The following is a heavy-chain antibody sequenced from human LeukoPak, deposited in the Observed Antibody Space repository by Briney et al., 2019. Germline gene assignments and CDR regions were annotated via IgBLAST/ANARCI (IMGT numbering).Heavy chain of an antibody. Sequence: GGSLRLSCAASGFTFSSYWLHWVRQAPGKGLVWVSRINSDGSTTNYADSVKGRFTISRDNAKNTLFLQMNSLRAEDTAVYYCAARYCSNGVCHFYWGQGTLVTVSS. CDR1: GFTFSSYW. CDR2: INSDGSTT. CDR3: AARYCSNGVCHFY. J-gene: IGHJ4*02. V-gene: IGHV3-74*01. D-gene: IGHD2-8*01.